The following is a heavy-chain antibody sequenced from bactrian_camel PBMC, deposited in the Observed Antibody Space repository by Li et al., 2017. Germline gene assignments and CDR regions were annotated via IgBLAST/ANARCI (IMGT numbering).Heavy chain of an antibody. CDR3: AATGRPIEIAIQALGVIGVADNY. Sequence: DVQLVESGGGLVQPGGSLRLSCAASGFTFSTYDMSWVRQAPGKGLEWVSAINSGGGSTYYADSVKGRFTISQDNAKNTLYLQMNNLKPEDTAMYYCAATGRPIEIAIQALGVIGVADNYWGQGTQVTVS. CDR2: INSGGGST. J-gene: IGHJ4*01. CDR1: GFTFSTYD. D-gene: IGHD3*01. V-gene: IGHV3S40*01.